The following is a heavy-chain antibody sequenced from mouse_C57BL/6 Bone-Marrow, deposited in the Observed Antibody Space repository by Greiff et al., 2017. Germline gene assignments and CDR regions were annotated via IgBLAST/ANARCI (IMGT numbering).Heavy chain of an antibody. Sequence: EVKLQESGGGLVQPKGSLKLSCAASGFSFNTYAMNWVRQAPGKGLEWVARIRSKSNNYATYYADSVKDRFTISRDDSESMLYLQMNNLKTEDTAMYYCVRDDGYPIYYAMDYWGQGTSVTVSS. CDR1: GFSFNTYA. J-gene: IGHJ4*01. D-gene: IGHD2-3*01. CDR2: IRSKSNNYAT. CDR3: VRDDGYPIYYAMDY. V-gene: IGHV10-1*01.